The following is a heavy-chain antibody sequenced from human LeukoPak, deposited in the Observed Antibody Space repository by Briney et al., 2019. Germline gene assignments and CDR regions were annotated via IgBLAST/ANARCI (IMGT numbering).Heavy chain of an antibody. CDR2: IYYSGST. Sequence: SETLSLTCTVSGGSISSGGYYWSWIRQHPGKGLEWIGYIYYSGSTYYNPSLKSRVTISVDTSKNQFSLKLSSVTAADTAVYYCARGWGGSYYGGWFDPWGQGTLVTVSS. D-gene: IGHD1-26*01. V-gene: IGHV4-31*03. J-gene: IGHJ5*02. CDR3: ARGWGGSYYGGWFDP. CDR1: GGSISSGGYY.